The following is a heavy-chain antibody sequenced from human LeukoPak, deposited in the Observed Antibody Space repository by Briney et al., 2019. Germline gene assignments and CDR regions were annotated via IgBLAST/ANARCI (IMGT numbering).Heavy chain of an antibody. V-gene: IGHV5-51*01. CDR1: GYXFTSSW. D-gene: IGHD3-16*01. Sequence: GESLKISCNGSGYXFTSSWICWVRQMPGKGLEWMGIIYPGDSDTRYSPSFQGQVTISADKSISTAYLQWSSLKASDTAMYYCARYEDSFYFHYWGQGTLVTVSS. J-gene: IGHJ4*02. CDR3: ARYEDSFYFHY. CDR2: IYPGDSDT.